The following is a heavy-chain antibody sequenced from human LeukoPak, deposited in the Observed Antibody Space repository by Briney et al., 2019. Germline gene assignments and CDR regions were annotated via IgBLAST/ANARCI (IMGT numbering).Heavy chain of an antibody. CDR2: ISTSSSTI. CDR3: ARGSGSRIDF. Sequence: GGSLRLACGDARFTLSSYGVRWVRQDAGRGGQWVSYISTSSSTIYYADSVTARFTLSSDNADTSLYLQMNSLRPEDTAVSYCARGSGSRIDFWGQGPLVTVSS. CDR1: RFTLSSYG. V-gene: IGHV3-48*04. J-gene: IGHJ4*02. D-gene: IGHD1-26*01.